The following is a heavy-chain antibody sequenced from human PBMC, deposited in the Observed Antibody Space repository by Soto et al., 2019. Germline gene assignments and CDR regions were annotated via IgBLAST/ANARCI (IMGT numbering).Heavy chain of an antibody. CDR1: GGSISSYY. D-gene: IGHD6-19*01. CDR3: ARWHSSGDYYGMDV. J-gene: IGHJ6*02. CDR2: IYYSGST. Sequence: QVQLQESGPGLVKPSETLSLTCTVSGGSISSYYWSWIRQPPGKGLEWIGYIYYSGSTNYNPSLKSRVTISVDSSKNQFSLKLSSVTAADMAVYYCARWHSSGDYYGMDVWGQGTTVTVSS. V-gene: IGHV4-59*08.